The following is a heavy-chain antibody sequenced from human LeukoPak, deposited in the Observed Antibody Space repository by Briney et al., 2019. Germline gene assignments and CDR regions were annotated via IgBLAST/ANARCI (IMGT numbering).Heavy chain of an antibody. CDR1: GGTFTTYA. Sequence: SVKVSCKTSGGTFTTYAISWVRQAPGQGLEWMGGIIPISGTTNYAQKSQGRVTITADESPDTAYMELSSLRSEDTAVYYCATKIDILTASGLGPHIPHYFDCWGQGTLVTVSS. V-gene: IGHV1-69*13. CDR3: ATKIDILTASGLGPHIPHYFDC. J-gene: IGHJ4*02. D-gene: IGHD3-9*01. CDR2: IIPISGTT.